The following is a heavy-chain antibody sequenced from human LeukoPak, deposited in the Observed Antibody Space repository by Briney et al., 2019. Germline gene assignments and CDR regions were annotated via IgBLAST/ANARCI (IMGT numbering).Heavy chain of an antibody. J-gene: IGHJ6*03. V-gene: IGHV4-31*03. Sequence: SETLSLTCTVSGGSISSSSYYWGWIRQHPGKGLEWIGYIYYSGSTYYNPSLKSRVTISVDTSKNQFSLKLSSVTAADTAVYYCARSGYCSSTSCYTAIYYYYYYMDVWGKGTTVTVSS. CDR1: GGSISSSSYY. CDR3: ARSGYCSSTSCYTAIYYYYYYMDV. D-gene: IGHD2-2*02. CDR2: IYYSGST.